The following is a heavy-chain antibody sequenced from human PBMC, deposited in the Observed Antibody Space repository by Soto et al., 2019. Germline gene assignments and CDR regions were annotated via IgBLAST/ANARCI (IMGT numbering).Heavy chain of an antibody. J-gene: IGHJ4*02. CDR3: AKGRLYCSSTSCYNRFDY. D-gene: IGHD2-2*02. CDR1: GFTFSSYG. Sequence: GGSLRLSCAASGFTFSSYGMHWVRQAPGKGLEWVAVISYDGSNKYYADSVKGRFTISRDNSKNTLYLQMNSLRAEDTAVYYCAKGRLYCSSTSCYNRFDYWGQGTLVTVSS. CDR2: ISYDGSNK. V-gene: IGHV3-30*18.